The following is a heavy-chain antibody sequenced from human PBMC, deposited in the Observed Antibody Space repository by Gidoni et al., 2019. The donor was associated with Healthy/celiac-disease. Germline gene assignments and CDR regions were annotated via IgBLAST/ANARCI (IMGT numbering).Heavy chain of an antibody. CDR3: ARGGSGVYSSSWLPQNSDYYYYYYMDV. CDR1: GFTVSSNS. J-gene: IGHJ6*03. D-gene: IGHD6-13*01. CDR2: IYSGGST. V-gene: IGHV3-66*02. Sequence: EVQLVESGGGLVQPGGSLRLSCAASGFTVSSNSMSWVRPAPGKGLAWVSVIYSGGSTYYADSVKGRFTISRDNSKNTLYLQMNSLRAEDTAVYYCARGGSGVYSSSWLPQNSDYYYYYYMDVWGKGTTVTVSS.